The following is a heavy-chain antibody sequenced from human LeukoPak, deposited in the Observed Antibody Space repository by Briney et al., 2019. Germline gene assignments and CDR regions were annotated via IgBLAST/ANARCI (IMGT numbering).Heavy chain of an antibody. V-gene: IGHV3-33*01. D-gene: IGHD3-3*02. J-gene: IGHJ4*02. CDR3: ARDLTFFALSP. CDR1: GFSIGSYG. Sequence: GGSLRLSCVTSGFSIGSYGMHWLRQAPGEGLEWVTGVWFDGRQTYYADSVKGRFILSRDNPKNTLYLQMNSLRTEDTAIYYCARDLTFFALSPGGQGTLVTVSS. CDR2: VWFDGRQT.